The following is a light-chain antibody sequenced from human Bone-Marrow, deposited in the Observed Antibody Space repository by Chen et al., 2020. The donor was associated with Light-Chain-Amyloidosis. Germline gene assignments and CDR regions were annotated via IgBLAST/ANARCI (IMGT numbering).Light chain of an antibody. CDR3: LLSFGSAHVL. CDR2: DTD. V-gene: IGLV7-46*01. Sequence: QAVVTQEPSLTVSPGGTATLTCDSSTGPVTNGHYPYWYQQKPGQAPRTLISDTDNKHSWAPARFSGSLLGGKAALTLSGAQPEDEADYYCLLSFGSAHVLFGGGTKLTVL. J-gene: IGLJ3*02. CDR1: TGPVTNGHY.